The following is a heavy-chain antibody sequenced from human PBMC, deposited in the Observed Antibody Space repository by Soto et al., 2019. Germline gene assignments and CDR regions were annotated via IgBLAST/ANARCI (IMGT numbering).Heavy chain of an antibody. J-gene: IGHJ4*01. CDR1: GYTFTSHH. Sequence: ASVKVSCKASGYTFTSHHMHWVRQVPGEGLDWMGMINPRSGDTNSPQKFQGRVTMTRDTSTSTVYMELSSLRSEDTAVYYCCSLDYGQWYWG. V-gene: IGHV1-46*03. D-gene: IGHD3-10*01. CDR2: INPRSGDT. CDR3: CSLDYGQWY.